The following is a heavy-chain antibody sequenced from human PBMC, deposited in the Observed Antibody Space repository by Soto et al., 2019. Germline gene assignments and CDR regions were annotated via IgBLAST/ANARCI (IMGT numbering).Heavy chain of an antibody. CDR3: ARVSNTDYDY. CDR1: GGSISSYY. J-gene: IGHJ4*02. Sequence: SETLSLTCTVSGGSISSYYWSWIRQPPGKGLEWIGYTYYSGSTNYNPSLKSRVTISVDTSKNQFSLKLSSVTAADTAVYYCARVSNTDYDYWGQGTLVTVSS. CDR2: TYYSGST. V-gene: IGHV4-59*01.